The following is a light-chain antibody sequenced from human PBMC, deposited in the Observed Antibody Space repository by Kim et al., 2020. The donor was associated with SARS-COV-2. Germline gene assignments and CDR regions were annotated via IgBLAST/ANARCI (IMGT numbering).Light chain of an antibody. V-gene: IGKV1-17*03. CDR3: VQYATFPRT. CDR2: AAS. CDR1: RDINNF. Sequence: SVGDRVTLTCRASRDINNFLGWLQQKPAEAPQRLIHAASSLQSGVPSIFSGSGSGTEFTLPISSLQPEDFGTYYCVQYATFPRTFGQGTKVDIK. J-gene: IGKJ1*01.